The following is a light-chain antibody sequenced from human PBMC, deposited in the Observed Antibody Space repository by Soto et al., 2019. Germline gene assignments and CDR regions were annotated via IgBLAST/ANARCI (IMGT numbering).Light chain of an antibody. V-gene: IGLV2-14*01. CDR1: SSDVGAYDY. CDR2: EVI. Sequence: QSALTQPASVSGSPGQSITISCTGTSSDVGAYDYVSWYQQHPGKVPKFMIYEVINRPSGVSYRFSGSKSGNTASLTISGLQAEDEADYYCTSYTSSSTYVFGTGTKLTVL. J-gene: IGLJ1*01. CDR3: TSYTSSSTYV.